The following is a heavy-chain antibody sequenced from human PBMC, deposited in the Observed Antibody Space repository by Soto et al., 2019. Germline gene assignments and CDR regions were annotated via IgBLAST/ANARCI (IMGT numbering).Heavy chain of an antibody. D-gene: IGHD2-15*01. Sequence: QVQLVQSGAEVKKPGASVKVSCKASGFIFSTYDLTWVRQAPGQGLEWMGWISPNNGNTNYPEKFQGRVSMTTDTSTGTAYMERRDMRSDDTAVYYCARVCNEYCSAGGPPGMDVWGSGTTVTVSS. J-gene: IGHJ6*04. CDR1: GFIFSTYD. V-gene: IGHV1-18*01. CDR2: ISPNNGNT. CDR3: ARVCNEYCSAGGPPGMDV.